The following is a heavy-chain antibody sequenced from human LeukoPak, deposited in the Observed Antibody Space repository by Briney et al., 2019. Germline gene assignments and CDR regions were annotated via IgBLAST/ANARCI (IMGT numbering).Heavy chain of an antibody. CDR1: GGTFSSYA. CDR2: IIPIFGTA. V-gene: IGHV1-69*05. CDR3: AREGAQIAAAGYNWFDP. D-gene: IGHD6-13*01. Sequence: SSVKVSCKASGGTFSSYAISWVRQAPGQGLEWMGGIIPIFGTANYAQKFQGRVTITTDESTSTAYMELSSLRSEDTAVYYCAREGAQIAAAGYNWFDPWGQGTLVTVSS. J-gene: IGHJ5*02.